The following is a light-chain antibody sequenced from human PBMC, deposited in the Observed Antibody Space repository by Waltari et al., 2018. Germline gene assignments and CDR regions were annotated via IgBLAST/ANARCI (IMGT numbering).Light chain of an antibody. CDR1: GTAIATSDF. CDR3: ASQRPDGVVL. CDR2: DVT. V-gene: IGLV2-14*03. J-gene: IGLJ3*02. Sequence: QSALPQPASVSGSPGQSITISCAGIGTAIATSDFVSWYQHHPDRAPQVIIYDVTNRPSGISARFSASKSADTASLTISGLQAEDEGDYYCASQRPDGVVLFGGGTRVTVL.